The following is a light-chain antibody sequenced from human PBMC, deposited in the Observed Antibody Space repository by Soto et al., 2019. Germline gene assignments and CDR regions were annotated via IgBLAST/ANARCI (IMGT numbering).Light chain of an antibody. Sequence: EIVLTQSPGTLSLSPGERATLSCRASQSVNNYLAWYQQKPGQAPRLLIYGASSRPTGVPDRFRGSRSGTDFTLTISSLQPEDSATYYCHQYYNRPPWTFGQGTKVDIK. V-gene: IGKV3-15*01. CDR1: QSVNNY. J-gene: IGKJ1*01. CDR2: GAS. CDR3: HQYYNRPPWT.